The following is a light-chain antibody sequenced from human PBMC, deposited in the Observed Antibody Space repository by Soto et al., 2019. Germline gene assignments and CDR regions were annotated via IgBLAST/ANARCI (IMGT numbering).Light chain of an antibody. CDR2: GAS. CDR1: QGISTY. Sequence: DIQMTQSPSAMSASVGDRITITCRASQGISTYLAWFQQKPGKVPKRLIIGASTLQSGVPSRFSGSGSGTEFTLTSSSLQPEDFATYYCLQHNSYPRTFGQGTKVEIK. J-gene: IGKJ1*01. V-gene: IGKV1-17*03. CDR3: LQHNSYPRT.